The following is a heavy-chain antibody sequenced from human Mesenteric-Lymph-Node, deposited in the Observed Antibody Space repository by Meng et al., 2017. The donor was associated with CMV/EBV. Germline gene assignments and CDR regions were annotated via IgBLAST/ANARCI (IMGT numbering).Heavy chain of an antibody. CDR2: INHDGSYT. CDR1: EFTFSNYG. V-gene: IGHV3-74*03. CDR3: VRENGPDASRGNRFDP. Sequence: GESLKISCAASEFTFSNYGMHWARQAPGKGLVWVSRINHDGSYTTYADSVKGRFTISRDNAKNTLYLQMNTLRAEDTAVYYCVRENGPDASRGNRFDPWGQGTLVTVSS. D-gene: IGHD1-14*01. J-gene: IGHJ5*02.